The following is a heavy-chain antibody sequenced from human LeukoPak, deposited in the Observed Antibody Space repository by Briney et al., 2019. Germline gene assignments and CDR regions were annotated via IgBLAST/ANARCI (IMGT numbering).Heavy chain of an antibody. J-gene: IGHJ4*02. CDR2: ISSSSSSI. D-gene: IGHD4/OR15-4a*01. Sequence: PGGSLRLSCAASGFTFSSYTMNWVRQAPGQGLEWVSYISSSSSSIYYADSVKGRFSISRDNAKNSLYPQMNSLRDEDTAVYFCAREVRGTYLDYWGQGTLVTVSS. CDR3: AREVRGTYLDY. CDR1: GFTFSSYT. V-gene: IGHV3-48*02.